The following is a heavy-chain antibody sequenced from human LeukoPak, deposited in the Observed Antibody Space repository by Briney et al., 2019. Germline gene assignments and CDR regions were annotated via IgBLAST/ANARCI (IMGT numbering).Heavy chain of an antibody. CDR1: ASTFSNYE. CDR2: ISSSSSYI. V-gene: IGHV3-21*01. J-gene: IGHJ3*02. D-gene: IGHD2-15*01. CDR3: ARDCGGGSCYGPSAFDI. Sequence: GRSLKLSCAGSASTFSNYEIHWVRQAPGKGLEWVSSISSSSSYIYYADSVKGRFTISRDNAKNSLYLQMNSLRAEDTAVYYCARDCGGGSCYGPSAFDIWGQGTMVTVSS.